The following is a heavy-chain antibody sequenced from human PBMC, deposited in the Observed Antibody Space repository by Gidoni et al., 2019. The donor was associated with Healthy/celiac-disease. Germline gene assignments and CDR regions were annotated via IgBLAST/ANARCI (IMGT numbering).Heavy chain of an antibody. CDR3: AGPGYCSSTSCSGWFDP. V-gene: IGHV4-39*01. Sequence: QLQLQESGPGLVKPSETLSLTCTVSGGSLSSSSYYWGWIRQPPGKGLEWIGGVYYSGSTYYNPSLKSRVTISVDTSKNQFSLKLSSVTAADTAVYYCAGPGYCSSTSCSGWFDPWGQGTLVTVSS. CDR2: VYYSGST. J-gene: IGHJ5*02. CDR1: GGSLSSSSYY. D-gene: IGHD2-2*03.